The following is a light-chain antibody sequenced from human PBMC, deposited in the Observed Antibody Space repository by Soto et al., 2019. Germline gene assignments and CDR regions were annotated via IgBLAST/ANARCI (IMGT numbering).Light chain of an antibody. V-gene: IGKV3-20*01. CDR2: GAS. CDR3: QHYGDTPRT. CDR1: HSLGTNF. J-gene: IGKJ1*01. Sequence: EIALTQSPGTLSLSPGESGTLSCRASHSLGTNFVAWFQQKPGQAPRLLTYGASTRATGIPDRFSGSGSGTHFPLTITRLEPEDSPVYYCQHYGDTPRTFGQGTKVEIK.